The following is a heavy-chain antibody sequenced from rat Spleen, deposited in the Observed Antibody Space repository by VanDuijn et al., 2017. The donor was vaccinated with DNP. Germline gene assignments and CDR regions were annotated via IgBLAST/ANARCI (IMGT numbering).Heavy chain of an antibody. J-gene: IGHJ2*01. D-gene: IGHD1-6*01. Sequence: EVQLVESGGGLVQPGRSMKLSCAASGFTFSDYYMAWVRQAPKKGLEWVASISYEGSSTYYGDSVKGRFTISRDNAKSNLYLQINSLRSEDTATYYCARPNGYVYYGPFDYWGQGVMVTVSS. CDR1: GFTFSDYY. CDR3: ARPNGYVYYGPFDY. V-gene: IGHV5-22*01. CDR2: ISYEGSST.